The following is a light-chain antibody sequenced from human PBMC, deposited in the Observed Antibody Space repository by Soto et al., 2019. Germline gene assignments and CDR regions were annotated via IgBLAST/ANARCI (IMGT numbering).Light chain of an antibody. CDR2: KDT. J-gene: IGLJ3*02. CDR1: ALPKQF. CDR3: LSPDISGNSWV. Sequence: ELTQPPSMSVSPEQTARITCSGDALPKQFAYWYQQKTAQAPLLVIYKDTERPSGIPERFTGSNSGTTVTLTISGVQAEDEADYYCLSPDISGNSWVFGGGTKLTVL. V-gene: IGLV3-25*02.